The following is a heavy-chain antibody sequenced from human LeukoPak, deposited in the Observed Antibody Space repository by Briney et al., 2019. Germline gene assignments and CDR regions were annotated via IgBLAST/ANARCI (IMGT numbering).Heavy chain of an antibody. CDR2: INHSGST. V-gene: IGHV4-34*01. D-gene: IGHD3-10*01. Sequence: SETLSLTCAVYGGSFSGYYWSWIRQPPGEGLEWIGEINHSGSTNYNPSLKSRVTISVDTSKNQFSLKLSSVTAADTAVYYCARGLLWLPVDYWGQGTLVTVSS. CDR3: ARGLLWLPVDY. CDR1: GGSFSGYY. J-gene: IGHJ4*02.